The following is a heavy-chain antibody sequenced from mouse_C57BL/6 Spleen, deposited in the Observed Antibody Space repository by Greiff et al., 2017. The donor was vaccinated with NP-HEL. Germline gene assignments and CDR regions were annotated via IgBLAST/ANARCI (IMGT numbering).Heavy chain of an antibody. V-gene: IGHV1-50*01. Sequence: QVQLQHPGAELVKPGASVKLSCKASGYTFTSYWMQWVKQRPGQGLEWIGEIDPSDSYTNYNQKFKGKATLTVDTSSSTAYMQLSSLTSEDSAVYYCARWNGYDGFDYWGQGTTLTVSS. CDR1: GYTFTSYW. CDR3: ARWNGYDGFDY. D-gene: IGHD2-2*01. CDR2: IDPSDSYT. J-gene: IGHJ2*01.